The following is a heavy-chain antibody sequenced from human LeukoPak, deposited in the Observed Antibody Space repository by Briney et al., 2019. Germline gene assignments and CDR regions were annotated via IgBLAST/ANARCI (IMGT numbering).Heavy chain of an antibody. D-gene: IGHD2-8*01. CDR3: AKTRKWIDY. V-gene: IGHV3-11*01. CDR2: ISSSGSTT. Sequence: GGSLRLSCAASGFTFSDYYMGWIRQALGKGLEWVSYISSSGSTTYYADSVKGRFTISRDNAKNSLYLQLSSLKADDTAVYYCAKTRKWIDYWGQGTLVTVSS. CDR1: GFTFSDYY. J-gene: IGHJ4*02.